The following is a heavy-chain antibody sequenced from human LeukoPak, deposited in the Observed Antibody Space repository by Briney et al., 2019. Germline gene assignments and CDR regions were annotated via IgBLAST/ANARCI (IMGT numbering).Heavy chain of an antibody. CDR1: GFTFSSYG. Sequence: GGSLRLSCAASGFTFSSYGMHWVRQAPGKGLEWVAVISYDGSNKYYADSVKGRFTISRDNSKNTLYLQMNSLRADDTAVYFCAKSPYYDSSGDASEIWGQGTLVTVSS. CDR3: AKSPYYDSSGDASEI. CDR2: ISYDGSNK. J-gene: IGHJ3*02. D-gene: IGHD3-22*01. V-gene: IGHV3-30*18.